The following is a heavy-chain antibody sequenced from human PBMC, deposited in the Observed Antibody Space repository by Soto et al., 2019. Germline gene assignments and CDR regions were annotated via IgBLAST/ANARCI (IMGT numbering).Heavy chain of an antibody. V-gene: IGHV4-34*01. D-gene: IGHD2-15*01. CDR1: CGSFSGYY. CDR2: IKHSGST. J-gene: IGHJ5*02. CDR3: ARGPYCSGGSCLKWFDP. Sequence: AXEIMSLPISVHCGSFSGYYWTWIRQPPGKGLAWIGEIKHSGSTNYNPSLKSRVTISVDTSKNQFSLRLSSVTAADTAVYYCARGPYCSGGSCLKWFDPWGPGTQVTVSS.